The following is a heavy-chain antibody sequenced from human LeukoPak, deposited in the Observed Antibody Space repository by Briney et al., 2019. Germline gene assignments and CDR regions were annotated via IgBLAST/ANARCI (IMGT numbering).Heavy chain of an antibody. CDR3: ATAPPASYLGY. J-gene: IGHJ4*01. Sequence: PGASVKVSCKASGYTFTAYYLHWVRQAPGQGLEWMGWINPNSGGTNYAQKFKGWVTLTRDTSMNTTYMELSRLASDVTAVYFCATAPPASYLGYWGHGTLVTVSS. CDR2: INPNSGGT. V-gene: IGHV1-2*04. CDR1: GYTFTAYY.